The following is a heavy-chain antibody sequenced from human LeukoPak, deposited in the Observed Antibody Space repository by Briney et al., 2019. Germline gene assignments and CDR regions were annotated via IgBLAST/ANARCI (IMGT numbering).Heavy chain of an antibody. Sequence: PGGSLRLSCAASGFTFSSYEMNWVRQAPGKGLEWVSYISTGGSAIFYADSVKGRFTVSRDNAKNSLFLQMDRLRAEDTAVYYCARGPKINTAAAGTCFDFSGQGTLVTVSS. CDR1: GFTFSSYE. D-gene: IGHD6-13*01. CDR3: ARGPKINTAAAGTCFDF. J-gene: IGHJ4*02. CDR2: ISTGGSAI. V-gene: IGHV3-48*03.